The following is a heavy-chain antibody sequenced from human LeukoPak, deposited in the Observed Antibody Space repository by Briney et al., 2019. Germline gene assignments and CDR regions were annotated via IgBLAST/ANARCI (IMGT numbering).Heavy chain of an antibody. D-gene: IGHD3-3*01. CDR3: AKDPFLPYYDFWSGYYPREGTFDY. V-gene: IGHV3-23*01. CDR2: ISGSGGST. Sequence: GGSLRLSCAASGFTFSSYAMSWVRQAPGKGLEWVSAISGSGGSTYYADSVKGRFTISRDNSKNTLYLQMNSLRAEDMAVYYCAKDPFLPYYDFWSGYYPREGTFDYWGQGTLVTVSS. CDR1: GFTFSSYA. J-gene: IGHJ4*02.